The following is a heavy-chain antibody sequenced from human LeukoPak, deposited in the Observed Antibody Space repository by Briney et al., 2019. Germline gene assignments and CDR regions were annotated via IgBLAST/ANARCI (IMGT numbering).Heavy chain of an antibody. CDR2: INAHNGYT. CDR1: GYTFTSYG. V-gene: IGHV1-18*01. CDR3: ARVVTGALDV. D-gene: IGHD3-16*02. J-gene: IGHJ3*01. Sequence: ASVKVSCKASGYTFTSYGITWVRQAPGQGLEWMGWINAHNGYTNYTQSLQGRVSMTTDTSTTTAYMDLRSLSSDGTAVYYCARVVTGALDVWGQGTMVTVSS.